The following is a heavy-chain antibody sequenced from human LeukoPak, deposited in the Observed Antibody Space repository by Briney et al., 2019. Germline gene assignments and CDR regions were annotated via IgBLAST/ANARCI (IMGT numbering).Heavy chain of an antibody. CDR3: TTGTVVTVASDY. Sequence: GGSLRLSCAASGFTFSSAWMSWVRQAPGKGLEWVGRIKSKTDGGTTDYAAPVKGRFTISRDDSKNTLYLQMNSLKTEDTAVYYCTTGTVVTVASDYWGQGTLVTVSS. CDR2: IKSKTDGGTT. J-gene: IGHJ4*02. D-gene: IGHD2-21*02. V-gene: IGHV3-15*01. CDR1: GFTFSSAW.